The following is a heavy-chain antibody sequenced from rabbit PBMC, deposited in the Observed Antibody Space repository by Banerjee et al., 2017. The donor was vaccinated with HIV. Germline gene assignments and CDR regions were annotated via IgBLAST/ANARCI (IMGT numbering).Heavy chain of an antibody. D-gene: IGHD6-1*01. J-gene: IGHJ4*01. V-gene: IGHV1S47*01. Sequence: EGSLTLTCKASGSDISSNAMCWVRQAPGKGLELIACIYSSNGDKWYASWVNGRFTISRSTSLNTVDLKMTSLTVADTATYFCAREYVVYDTYNLWGPGTLVTVS. CDR1: GSDISSNA. CDR3: AREYVVYDTYNL. CDR2: IYSSNGDK.